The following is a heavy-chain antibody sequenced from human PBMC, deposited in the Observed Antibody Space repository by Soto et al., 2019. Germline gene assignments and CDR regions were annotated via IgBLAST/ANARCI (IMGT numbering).Heavy chain of an antibody. CDR3: ARVVSGWYFDY. D-gene: IGHD6-19*01. J-gene: IGHJ4*02. CDR1: GFTFSSYW. V-gene: IGHV3-7*01. CDR2: IKQDGSEK. Sequence: PGGSLRLSCAASGFTFSSYWMSWVRQAPGKGLEWVANIKQDGSEKYYVDSVKGRFTISRDNAKNSLYLQMSSLRAEDTAVYYCARVVSGWYFDYWGQGTLVTVSS.